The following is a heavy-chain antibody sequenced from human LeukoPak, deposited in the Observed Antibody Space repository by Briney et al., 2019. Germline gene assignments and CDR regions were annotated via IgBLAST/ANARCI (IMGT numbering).Heavy chain of an antibody. D-gene: IGHD2-15*01. J-gene: IGHJ4*02. Sequence: GSSVKVSCKXSGGTFSSYAISWVRQAPGQGLEWMGGIIPIFGTANYSQKFQGRVTITTDESTSTAYMELSSLRSEDTAVYYCARDDNNCSGGSCSDWGQGTLVTVSS. CDR3: ARDDNNCSGGSCSD. CDR1: GGTFSSYA. V-gene: IGHV1-69*05. CDR2: IIPIFGTA.